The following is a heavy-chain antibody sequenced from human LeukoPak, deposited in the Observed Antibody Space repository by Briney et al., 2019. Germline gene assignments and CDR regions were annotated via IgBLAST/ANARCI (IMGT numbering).Heavy chain of an antibody. Sequence: PSETLSLTCTVSGGSISTSYWNWIRQPPGKGLEWIGYIYYSGSTNYNPSLKSRVTISVDTSKNQFSLKLSSVTAADTAVYYCASRITMIVGVPEGVDYWGQGTLVTVSS. J-gene: IGHJ4*02. CDR3: ASRITMIVGVPEGVDY. CDR2: IYYSGST. CDR1: GGSISTSY. D-gene: IGHD3-22*01. V-gene: IGHV4-59*01.